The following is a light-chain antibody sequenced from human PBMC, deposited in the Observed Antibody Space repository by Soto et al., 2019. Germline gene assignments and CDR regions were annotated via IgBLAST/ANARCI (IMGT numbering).Light chain of an antibody. V-gene: IGKV3-15*01. CDR2: GAS. CDR1: QSVSSN. Sequence: MVRTRWPAHQSVNKWERATLSCRASQSVSSNLAWYQQKPGQAPRLLIYGASTRATGIPARFSGSGSGTEFTLTISSLHSEDFAGFHGQQYNNWFLITCGHGTRLEIK. CDR3: QQYNNWFLIT. J-gene: IGKJ5*01.